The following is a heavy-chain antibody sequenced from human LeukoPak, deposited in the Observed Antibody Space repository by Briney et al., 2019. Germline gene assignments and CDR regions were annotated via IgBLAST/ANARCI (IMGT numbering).Heavy chain of an antibody. Sequence: GGSLRLSCAASGFTFSSYGMHWVRQAPGKGLEWVAFIRYDGSNKYYADSVKGRFTISRDNAKNSVFLHMSSLRAEDTAVYYCARTYDFWSGSYYMDVWGKGTTVTVSS. CDR2: IRYDGSNK. V-gene: IGHV3-30*02. J-gene: IGHJ6*03. CDR1: GFTFSSYG. D-gene: IGHD3-3*01. CDR3: ARTYDFWSGSYYMDV.